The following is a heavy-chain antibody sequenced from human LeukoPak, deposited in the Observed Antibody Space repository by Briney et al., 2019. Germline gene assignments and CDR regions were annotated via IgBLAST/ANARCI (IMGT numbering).Heavy chain of an antibody. J-gene: IGHJ4*02. CDR3: ATQAAGGPLDY. CDR2: VYYSGGT. CDR1: GASISSSTYY. D-gene: IGHD2-15*01. V-gene: IGHV4-39*01. Sequence: SETLSLTCTVSGASISSSTYYWGWIRQPPGKGLEWIGTVYYSGGTSYYPSLKSQVTISVDTSKNQFSLKLTSVTAADTAVYYCATQAAGGPLDYWGQGTPVTVSS.